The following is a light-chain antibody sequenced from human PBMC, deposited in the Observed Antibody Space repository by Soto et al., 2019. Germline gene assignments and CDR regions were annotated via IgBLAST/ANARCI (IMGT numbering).Light chain of an antibody. CDR3: NSYSTVSTYV. CDR2: DVS. CDR1: SSDIGGYNF. J-gene: IGLJ1*01. Sequence: QSALTQPASVSGSPGQSITISCTGTSSDIGGYNFVSWYQHHPGKAPKLLIHDVSNRPSGVSSRFSGSKSGNTASLTISGLLAEDEADYYCNSYSTVSTYVFGTGTKVTVL. V-gene: IGLV2-14*03.